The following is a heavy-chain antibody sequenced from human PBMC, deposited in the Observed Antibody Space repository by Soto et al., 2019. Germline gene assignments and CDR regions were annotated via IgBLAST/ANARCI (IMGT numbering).Heavy chain of an antibody. CDR1: GGSISSSSYY. J-gene: IGHJ4*02. CDR3: ARQRKGLNYYDSSGYYHFDY. V-gene: IGHV4-39*01. CDR2: IYYSGST. Sequence: SETLSLTCTVSGGSISSSSYYWGWIRQPPGKGLEWIGSIYYSGSTYYNPSLKSRVTISVDTSKNQFSLKLSSVTAADTAVYYCARQRKGLNYYDSSGYYHFDYWGQGTLVTVSS. D-gene: IGHD3-22*01.